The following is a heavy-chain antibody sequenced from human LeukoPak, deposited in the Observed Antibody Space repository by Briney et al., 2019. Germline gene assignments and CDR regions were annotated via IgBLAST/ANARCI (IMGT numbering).Heavy chain of an antibody. Sequence: GASVKVSCKASGYTFTGYYMHWVRQAPGQGLEWMGWINPNSGGTNYAQKFQGRVTMTRDTSISTAYMELSRLRSDDTAVYYCARSGDDFWTSMMYNWFDPWGQGTLVTVSS. CDR2: INPNSGGT. V-gene: IGHV1-2*02. J-gene: IGHJ5*02. D-gene: IGHD3-3*01. CDR1: GYTFTGYY. CDR3: ARSGDDFWTSMMYNWFDP.